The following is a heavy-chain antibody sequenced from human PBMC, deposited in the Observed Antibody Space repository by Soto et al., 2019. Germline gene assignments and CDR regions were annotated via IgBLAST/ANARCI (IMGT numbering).Heavy chain of an antibody. CDR3: ARRAKTSAAAGTFDY. CDR1: GFTFSSYV. D-gene: IGHD6-13*01. CDR2: IWYDGSNK. Sequence: GGSLRLSCAASGFTFSSYVMHWVRQAPGKGLEWVAVIWYDGSNKYYADSVKGRFTISVDTSKNQFSLKLSSVTAADTAVYYCARRAKTSAAAGTFDYWGQGTLVTVS. V-gene: IGHV3-33*01. J-gene: IGHJ4*02.